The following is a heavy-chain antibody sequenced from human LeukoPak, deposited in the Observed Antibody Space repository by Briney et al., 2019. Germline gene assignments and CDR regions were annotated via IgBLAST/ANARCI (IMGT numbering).Heavy chain of an antibody. CDR2: ISSSSSYI. V-gene: IGHV3-21*01. CDR1: GFTFSSYS. CDR3: ARVVVVPAAIYYYGMDV. Sequence: GGSLRLSCAASGFTFSSYSMNWIRQAPGKGLEWVSSISSSSSYIYYADSVKGRFTISRDNAKNSLYLQMNSLRAEDTAVYYCARVVVVPAAIYYYGMDVWGQGTTVTVSS. J-gene: IGHJ6*02. D-gene: IGHD2-2*01.